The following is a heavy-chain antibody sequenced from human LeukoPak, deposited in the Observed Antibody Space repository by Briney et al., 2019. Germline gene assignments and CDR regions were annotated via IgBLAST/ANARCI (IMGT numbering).Heavy chain of an antibody. Sequence: GRSLRLSCAASGFTFSSYGMSWVRQAPGKGLEWVSAISGSGGSTYYADSVKGRFTISRDNSKNTLYLQMNSLRAEDTAIYYCAKENWYLYNNNWYKTWFDPWGQGTLVTVSS. CDR2: ISGSGGST. CDR1: GFTFSSYG. CDR3: AKENWYLYNNNWYKTWFDP. J-gene: IGHJ5*02. V-gene: IGHV3-23*01. D-gene: IGHD6-13*01.